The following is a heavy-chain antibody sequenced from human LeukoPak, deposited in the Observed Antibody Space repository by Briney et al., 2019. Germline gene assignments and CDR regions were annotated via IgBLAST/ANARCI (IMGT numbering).Heavy chain of an antibody. J-gene: IGHJ4*02. CDR1: GFTFDDFA. CDR3: ARGDITAPNY. Sequence: GGSLRLSCAASGFTFDDFAMHWVRQAPGRGLEWVSSISSSSSYIYYGDSVKGRFTMSRDNAKNSLYLQMNSLRAEDTAVYYCARGDITAPNYWGQGTLVTVSS. D-gene: IGHD6-13*01. CDR2: ISSSSSYI. V-gene: IGHV3-21*01.